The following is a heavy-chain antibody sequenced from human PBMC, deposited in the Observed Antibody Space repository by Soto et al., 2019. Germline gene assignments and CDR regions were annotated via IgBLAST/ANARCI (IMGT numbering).Heavy chain of an antibody. CDR1: GDSVSSNSAA. CDR2: TYYRSKWYN. J-gene: IGHJ4*02. CDR3: AREGDFDWLESYFDY. D-gene: IGHD3-9*01. Sequence: KQSPTLSLTCAISGDSVSSNSAAWNWIRQSPSRGLEWLGRTYYRSKWYNDYAVSVKSRITINPDTSKNQFSLQLNSVTPEDTAVYYCAREGDFDWLESYFDYWGQGTLVTVSS. V-gene: IGHV6-1*01.